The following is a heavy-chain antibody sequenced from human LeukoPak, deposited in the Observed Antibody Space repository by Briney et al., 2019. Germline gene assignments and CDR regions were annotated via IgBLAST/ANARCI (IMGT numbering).Heavy chain of an antibody. CDR3: ARGPSAYYMDV. CDR1: GGSFSGYY. V-gene: IGHV4-34*01. CDR2: INHSGST. Sequence: PSETLSVTCAVYGGSFSGYYWSWIRQPPGKGLEWIGEINHSGSTNYNPSLKSRVTISVDTSKNQFSLKLSSVTAADTAVYYCARGPSAYYMDVWGKGTTVTVSS. J-gene: IGHJ6*03.